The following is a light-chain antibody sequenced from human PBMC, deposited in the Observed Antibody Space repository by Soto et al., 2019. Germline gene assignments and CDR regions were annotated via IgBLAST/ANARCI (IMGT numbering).Light chain of an antibody. CDR1: SSDVGRYNF. CDR3: CSDAGSGTYI. J-gene: IGLJ1*01. V-gene: IGLV2-23*02. Sequence: QSVLTQPASVSGSPGQSITISCTGTSSDVGRYNFVSWYQQHPGKAPKLMIYEVIKRPSGVSNRFYGSKSGNTASLTISGLQAEDEADYYCCSDAGSGTYIFGTGTKVTVL. CDR2: EVI.